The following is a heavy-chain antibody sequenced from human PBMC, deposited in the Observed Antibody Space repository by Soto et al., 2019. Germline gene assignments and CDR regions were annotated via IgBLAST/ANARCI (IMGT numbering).Heavy chain of an antibody. CDR2: ISAYNGNT. CDR3: AREPGIAVAGIDAFDI. D-gene: IGHD6-19*01. CDR1: GYTFTSYG. J-gene: IGHJ3*02. V-gene: IGHV1-18*01. Sequence: ASVKVSCKASGYTFTSYGISWVRQPPGQGLEWMGWISAYNGNTNYAQKLQGRVTMTTDTSTSTAYMELRSLRSDDTAVYYCAREPGIAVAGIDAFDIWGQGTMVTVSS.